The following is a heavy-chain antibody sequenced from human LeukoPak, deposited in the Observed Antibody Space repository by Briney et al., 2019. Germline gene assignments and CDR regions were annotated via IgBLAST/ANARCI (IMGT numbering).Heavy chain of an antibody. CDR1: GFTFDDYA. CDR2: ISWNSGSI. CDR3: ARGQQLVIWRDWFDP. V-gene: IGHV3-9*01. Sequence: PGGSLRLSCAASGFTFDDYAMHWVRQAPGKGLEWVSGISWNSGSIGYADSVKGRFTISRDNAKNSLYLQMNRLRAEDTALYYCARGQQLVIWRDWFDPWGQGTLVTVSS. J-gene: IGHJ5*02. D-gene: IGHD6-13*01.